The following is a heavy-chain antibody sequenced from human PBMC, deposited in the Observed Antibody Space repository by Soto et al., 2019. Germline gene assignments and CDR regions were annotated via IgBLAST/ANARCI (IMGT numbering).Heavy chain of an antibody. CDR3: ARLSPSITGRDDGYYGMDV. J-gene: IGHJ6*02. D-gene: IGHD1-20*01. CDR1: GYSFTSYW. Sequence: PGESLKISCKGSGYSFTSYWIGWVRQMPGKGLEWMGIIYPGDSDTRYSPSFQGQVTISADKSISTAYLQWSSLKASDTAMYYCARLSPSITGRDDGYYGMDVWGQGTMVTVSS. V-gene: IGHV5-51*01. CDR2: IYPGDSDT.